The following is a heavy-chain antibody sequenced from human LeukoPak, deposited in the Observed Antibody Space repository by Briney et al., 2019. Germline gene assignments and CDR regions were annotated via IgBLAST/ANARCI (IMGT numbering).Heavy chain of an antibody. CDR2: FDPEDGET. Sequence: GASVKLSCKVSGYTLTELSMHWVRQAPGKGLEWMGGFDPEDGETIYAQKFQGRVTMTEDTSTDTAYMELSSLRSEDTAVYYCATFGGNSVGRVFWFDPWGQGTLVTVSS. J-gene: IGHJ5*02. V-gene: IGHV1-24*01. CDR1: GYTLTELS. D-gene: IGHD4-23*01. CDR3: ATFGGNSVGRVFWFDP.